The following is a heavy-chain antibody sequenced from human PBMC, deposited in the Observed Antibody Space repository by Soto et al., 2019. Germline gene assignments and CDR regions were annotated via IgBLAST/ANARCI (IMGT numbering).Heavy chain of an antibody. D-gene: IGHD5-12*01. CDR2: IIPIFGTA. J-gene: IGHJ4*02. Sequence: GASVKVSCKASGGTFSSYAISWVRQAPGQGLEWMGGIIPIFGTANYAQKFQGRVTITADESTSTAYMELSSLRSEDTAVYYCARSIDGYNYHGLDYWGQGTLVTVSS. CDR1: GGTFSSYA. CDR3: ARSIDGYNYHGLDY. V-gene: IGHV1-69*13.